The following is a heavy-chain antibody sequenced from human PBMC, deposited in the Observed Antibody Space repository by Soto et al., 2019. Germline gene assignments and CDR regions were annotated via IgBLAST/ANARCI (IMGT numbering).Heavy chain of an antibody. D-gene: IGHD1-26*01. J-gene: IGHJ6*02. V-gene: IGHV4-39*01. CDR2: IYYSGST. Sequence: SVTLSLTCTVSGGSISSSIYYWGWIRQPPGKGLEWIGSIYYSGSTYYNPSLKSRVTISVDTSKNQFSLKLSSVTAADTAVYYCARWGEVGATYYYYGMDVWGQGTTVTVSS. CDR1: GGSISSSIYY. CDR3: ARWGEVGATYYYYGMDV.